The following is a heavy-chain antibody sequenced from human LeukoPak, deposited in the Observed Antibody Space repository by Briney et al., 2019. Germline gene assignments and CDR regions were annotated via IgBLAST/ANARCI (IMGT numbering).Heavy chain of an antibody. D-gene: IGHD1-26*01. CDR2: IHGDGTII. CDR1: GFTFSSYW. Sequence: GGSLRLSCAASGFTFSSYWMHWVRQAPGKGLVWVAGIHGDGTIIYCADSVKGRFTISRDNAKNTLYLQMNSLRAEDTAVYYCVAEERDFDCWGQGVLVTVSS. V-gene: IGHV3-74*01. J-gene: IGHJ4*02. CDR3: VAEERDFDC.